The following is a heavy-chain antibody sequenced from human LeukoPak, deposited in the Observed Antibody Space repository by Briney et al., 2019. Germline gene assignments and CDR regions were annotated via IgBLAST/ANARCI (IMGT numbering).Heavy chain of an antibody. V-gene: IGHV5-51*01. CDR1: GYSLTSYW. CDR2: IYPGDSDT. D-gene: IGHD5-24*01. J-gene: IGHJ4*02. CDR3: ARGVGYKSDSYYFDY. Sequence: GESLKISCKGSGYSLTSYWIGWVRQMPGKGLEWMGIIYPGDSDTRYSPSFQGQVTISADKSISTAYLQWSSLKASDTAMYYCARGVGYKSDSYYFDYWGQGTLVTVSS.